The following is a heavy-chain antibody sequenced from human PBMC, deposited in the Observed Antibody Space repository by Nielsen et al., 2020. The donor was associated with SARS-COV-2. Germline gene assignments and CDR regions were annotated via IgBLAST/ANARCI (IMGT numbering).Heavy chain of an antibody. CDR1: GFTFSDHY. D-gene: IGHD6-6*01. V-gene: IGHV3-72*01. CDR3: ARDRIAARPTFGWFDP. CDR2: TRNKANSYTT. Sequence: GESLKISCAASGFTFSDHYMDWVRQAPGKGLEWVGRTRNKANSYTTEYAASVKGRFTISRDDSKNSLYLQMNSLRAEDTAVYYCARDRIAARPTFGWFDPWGQGTLVTVSS. J-gene: IGHJ5*02.